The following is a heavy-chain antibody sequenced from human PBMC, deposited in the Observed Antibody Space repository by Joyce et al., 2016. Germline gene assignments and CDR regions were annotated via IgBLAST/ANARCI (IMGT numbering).Heavy chain of an antibody. D-gene: IGHD5/OR15-5a*01. Sequence: EVQLVESGGGLVRPGGSLRLSCADSGFTFSSYSMNWVRQAPGKGLEWVSCISSNRNYIYDADSVKGRFTSSRDNAKSSLFLQMDSLRAEDTAVYYCARNSAPRASTYYGLDVWGQGTTVTVSS. CDR3: ARNSAPRASTYYGLDV. CDR1: GFTFSSYS. J-gene: IGHJ6*02. V-gene: IGHV3-21*01. CDR2: ISSNRNYI.